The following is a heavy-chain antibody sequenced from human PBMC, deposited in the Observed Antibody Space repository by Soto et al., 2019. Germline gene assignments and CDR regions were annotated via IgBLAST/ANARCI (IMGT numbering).Heavy chain of an antibody. D-gene: IGHD4-17*01. J-gene: IGHJ2*01. CDR1: GFPFSSYD. CDR3: ARENYGDYPLGYWYFDL. Sequence: GGSLRLSCAASGFPFSSYDMHWVRQATGKGLEWVSAIGTAGDTYYPGSVKGRFTISRENAKNSLYLQMNSLRAGDTAVYYCARENYGDYPLGYWYFDLWGRGTLVTVS. V-gene: IGHV3-13*01. CDR2: IGTAGDT.